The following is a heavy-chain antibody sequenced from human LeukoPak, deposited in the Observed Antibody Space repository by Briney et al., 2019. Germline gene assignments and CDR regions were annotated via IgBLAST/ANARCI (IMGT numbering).Heavy chain of an antibody. CDR2: ISFDGENI. V-gene: IGHV3-30*18. J-gene: IGHJ4*02. CDR1: GFTFKSYG. Sequence: GGSLRLSCAASGFTFKSYGMHWVRQAPGKGLEWVALISFDGENIYYADSVKGRFTISRDNSQKTLYLQMNSLRTEDTAVYFCAKFEGATIPGWFNDYWGQGILVTVSS. D-gene: IGHD6-19*01. CDR3: AKFEGATIPGWFNDY.